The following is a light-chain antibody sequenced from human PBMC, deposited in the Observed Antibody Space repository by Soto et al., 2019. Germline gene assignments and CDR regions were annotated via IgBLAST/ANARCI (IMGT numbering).Light chain of an antibody. CDR2: GAS. V-gene: IGKV3-15*01. J-gene: IGKJ1*01. Sequence: EIVMTQSPATLSVSPGERATLSCRASQSVSTNLAWYQQKPGQAPRLLIYGASTRATGIPARFSGSGSGTEFTLSNSSLRSEVFAIYYCHKYNNWPPAFGQGTKVEV. CDR3: HKYNNWPPA. CDR1: QSVSTN.